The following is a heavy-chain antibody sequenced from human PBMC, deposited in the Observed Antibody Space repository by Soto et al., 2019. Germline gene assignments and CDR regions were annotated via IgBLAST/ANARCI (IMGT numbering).Heavy chain of an antibody. D-gene: IGHD6-19*01. J-gene: IGHJ4*02. CDR3: ARDLFISSGWYYFDY. CDR1: GYTFTSYG. CDR2: ISAYNGNT. V-gene: IGHV1-18*01. Sequence: ASVKVSCKASGYTFTSYGISWVRQAPGQGLEWMGWISAYNGNTNYAQKLQGRATMTTETSTSTAYMELRGLGSDDTAVYYCARDLFISSGWYYFDYWGQGTLVTVSS.